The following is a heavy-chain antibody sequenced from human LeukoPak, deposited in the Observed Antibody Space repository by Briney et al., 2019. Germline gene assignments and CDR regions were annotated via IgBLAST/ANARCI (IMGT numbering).Heavy chain of an antibody. Sequence: GGSLRLSCAASGFTLSNSAMSWVRQAPGEGLEWVANIKQDGTEKYYMDSVKGRFSISRDNAKNSLYLQMNALRAEDTAVYYCARDVRPDYWGQGTLVTVST. CDR1: GFTLSNSA. CDR3: ARDVRPDY. J-gene: IGHJ4*02. CDR2: IKQDGTEK. V-gene: IGHV3-7*04. D-gene: IGHD6-6*01.